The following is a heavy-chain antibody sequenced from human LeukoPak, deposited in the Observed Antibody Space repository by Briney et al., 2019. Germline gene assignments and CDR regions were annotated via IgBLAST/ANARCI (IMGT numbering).Heavy chain of an antibody. J-gene: IGHJ4*02. D-gene: IGHD6-19*01. CDR1: GFTFSSYA. CDR2: ISCSGSST. V-gene: IGHV3-23*01. CDR3: AKKETVAGPYIDY. Sequence: GGSLRLSCAASGFTFSSYAMSWVRQAPGKGLEWVSAISCSGSSTYYADSVKGRFTISRDNSKNTLYLQMNSLRAEDTAVYYCAKKETVAGPYIDYWGQGTLVTVSS.